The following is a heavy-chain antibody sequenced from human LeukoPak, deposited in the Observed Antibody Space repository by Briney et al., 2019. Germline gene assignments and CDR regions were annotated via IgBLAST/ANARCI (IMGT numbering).Heavy chain of an antibody. D-gene: IGHD3-16*01. Sequence: ASVKVSCKASGYTFTSYGISWVRQAPGQGLEWMGWISAYSGNTNYAQKLQGRVTVTTDTSTSTAYMELRSLRSDDTAVYYCARVGYDYVWGSYIDYWGQGTLVTVSS. CDR3: ARVGYDYVWGSYIDY. CDR1: GYTFTSYG. V-gene: IGHV1-18*01. CDR2: ISAYSGNT. J-gene: IGHJ4*02.